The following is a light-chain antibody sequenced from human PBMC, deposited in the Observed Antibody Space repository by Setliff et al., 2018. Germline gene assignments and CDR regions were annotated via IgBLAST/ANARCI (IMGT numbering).Light chain of an antibody. V-gene: IGLV2-8*01. CDR3: SSYEGTNNFV. CDR1: SSDIGRYDF. CDR2: QVT. J-gene: IGLJ1*01. Sequence: QSALTQPASVSGSPAQSITISCTGTSSDIGRYDFVSWYQQHPGKAPKLMIYQVTQRPSGVPDRFSGSKSGDTASLTVSGLQAEDEADYYCSSYEGTNNFVFGTGTKVTVL.